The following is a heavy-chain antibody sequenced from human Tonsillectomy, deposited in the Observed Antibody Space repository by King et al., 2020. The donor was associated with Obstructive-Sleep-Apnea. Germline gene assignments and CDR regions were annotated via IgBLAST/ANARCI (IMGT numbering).Heavy chain of an antibody. CDR2: IYPGDSDT. CDR3: ARQGPRYSSSWEYFDY. V-gene: IGHV5-51*01. D-gene: IGHD6-13*01. CDR1: GYSFTSYW. J-gene: IGHJ4*02. Sequence: QLVQSGAEVKKPGESLKISCKGSGYSFTSYWIGWVRQMPGKGLEWMGIIYPGDSDTRYSPSFQGQVTISADKSISTAYLQWSSLKASDTAMYYCARQGPRYSSSWEYFDYWGQGTLVTVSS.